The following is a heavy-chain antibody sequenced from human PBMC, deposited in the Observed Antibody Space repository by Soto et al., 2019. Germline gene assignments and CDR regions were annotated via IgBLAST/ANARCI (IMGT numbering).Heavy chain of an antibody. J-gene: IGHJ2*01. Sequence: QVQLVESGGGVVQPGRSLRLSCAASGFTFSSYGMHWVRQAPGKGLEWVAVIWYDGSNKYYADSVKGRFTISRDNSKNTLYLQMNSLRAEDTAVYYCARDKTVTTPPNWYFDLWGRGTLVTVSS. V-gene: IGHV3-33*01. CDR3: ARDKTVTTPPNWYFDL. CDR1: GFTFSSYG. D-gene: IGHD4-17*01. CDR2: IWYDGSNK.